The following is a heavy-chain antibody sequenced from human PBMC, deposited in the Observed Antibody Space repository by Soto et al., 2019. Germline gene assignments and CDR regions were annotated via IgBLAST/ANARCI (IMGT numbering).Heavy chain of an antibody. V-gene: IGHV1-18*01. Sequence: QVQLVQSGPEVKMPGASVKVSCRTSGYTFTAYRLAWLRQAPGQRPEWMGWVSTNNADTNYAQKFQGRVTMTTETSTRTTYMELRSLRSDDTAVYYCARELNTDPSAYYSFAYWGQGTLVTVSS. CDR3: ARELNTDPSAYYSFAY. CDR2: VSTNNADT. D-gene: IGHD3-22*01. CDR1: GYTFTAYR. J-gene: IGHJ4*02.